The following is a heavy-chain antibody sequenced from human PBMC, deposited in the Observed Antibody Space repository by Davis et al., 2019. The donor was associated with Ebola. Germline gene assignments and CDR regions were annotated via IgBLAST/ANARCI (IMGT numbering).Heavy chain of an antibody. CDR2: INPRGGST. CDR3: ARDGYSGYDPTENDY. V-gene: IGHV1-46*01. CDR1: GYTFTSYY. J-gene: IGHJ4*02. Sequence: ASVKVSCKASGYTFTSYYMHWVRQAPEQGLEWMGIINPRGGSTSYAQKFQGRVTMTRDTSTSTVYMELSSLRSEDTAVYYCARDGYSGYDPTENDYWGQGTLVTVSS. D-gene: IGHD5-12*01.